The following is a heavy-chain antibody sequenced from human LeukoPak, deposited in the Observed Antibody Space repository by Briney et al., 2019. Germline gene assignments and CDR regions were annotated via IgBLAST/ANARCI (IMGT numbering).Heavy chain of an antibody. V-gene: IGHV1-18*01. CDR3: ARSSYSSSWYYRVDAFDI. D-gene: IGHD6-13*01. Sequence: ASVKVSCKASGYTFTSYGISWVRRAPGQGLEWMGWISAYNGNTNYAQKLQGRVTMTTDTPTSTAYMELRSLRSDDTAVYYCARSSYSSSWYYRVDAFDIWGQGTMVTVSS. CDR2: ISAYNGNT. J-gene: IGHJ3*02. CDR1: GYTFTSYG.